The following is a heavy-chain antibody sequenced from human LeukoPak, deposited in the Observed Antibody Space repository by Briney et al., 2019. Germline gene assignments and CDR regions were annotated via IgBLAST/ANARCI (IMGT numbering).Heavy chain of an antibody. D-gene: IGHD4-23*01. CDR2: IKSKTDGGTT. V-gene: IGHV3-15*01. J-gene: IGHJ4*02. CDR1: GFTFSNAG. CDR3: TTFQMTMVVTGY. Sequence: PGGSLRLSCAASGFTFSNAGMSWVRQAPGKGLEWVGRIKSKTDGGTTDYAAPVKGGFTISRDDSKNTLYLQMNSLKTEDTAVYYCTTFQMTMVVTGYWGQGTLVTVSS.